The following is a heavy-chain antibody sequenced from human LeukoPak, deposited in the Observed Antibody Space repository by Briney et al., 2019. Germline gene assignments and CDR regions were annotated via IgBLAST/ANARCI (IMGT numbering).Heavy chain of an antibody. J-gene: IGHJ4*02. CDR3: ARGSSSDWPLEY. D-gene: IGHD6-19*01. V-gene: IGHV1-3*01. Sequence: ASVKVSCKVSGYTFINYAIHWVRLAPGQRLEWMGWINPYNGDTEYSQKLQGRITITKDTSATTAYMDLSTLRSEDTAVYYCARGSSSDWPLEYWGRGILVTVSS. CDR2: INPYNGDT. CDR1: GYTFINYA.